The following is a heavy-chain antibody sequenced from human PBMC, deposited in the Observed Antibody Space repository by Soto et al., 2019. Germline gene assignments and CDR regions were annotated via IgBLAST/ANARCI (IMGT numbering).Heavy chain of an antibody. CDR2: IGPNGGST. J-gene: IGHJ4*02. D-gene: IGHD2-15*01. V-gene: IGHV3-23*01. CDR1: GFTFSNYA. Sequence: EVQLLESGGGLVQPGGSLRLSCAASGFTFSNYAMSWVRQAPGKGLEWVSVIGPNGGSTFYADSVKGRFTVSRDNSKNMLYLQMNSLRADDTAVYYCAKGSSNGCDSTTDSWGQGILVTVSS. CDR3: AKGSSNGCDSTTDS.